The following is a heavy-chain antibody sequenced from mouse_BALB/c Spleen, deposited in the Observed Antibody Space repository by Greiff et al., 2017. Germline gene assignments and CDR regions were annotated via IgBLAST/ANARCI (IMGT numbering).Heavy chain of an antibody. Sequence: EVMLVESGGGLVKPGGSLKLSCAASGFTFSDYYMYWVRQTPEKRLEWVATISDGGSYTYYPDSVKGRFTISRDNAKNNLYLQMSSLKSEDTAMYYCARDYRYDGWFAYWGQGTLVTVSA. D-gene: IGHD2-14*01. CDR1: GFTFSDYY. CDR3: ARDYRYDGWFAY. CDR2: ISDGGSYT. J-gene: IGHJ3*01. V-gene: IGHV5-4*02.